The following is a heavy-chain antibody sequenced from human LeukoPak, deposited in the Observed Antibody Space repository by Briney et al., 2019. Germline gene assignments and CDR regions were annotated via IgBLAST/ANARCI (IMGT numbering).Heavy chain of an antibody. Sequence: ASVKVSCKVSGYTLTELSMHWVRQAPGKGLEWMEGFDPEDGETIYAQKFQGRVTMTEDTSTDTAYMELSSLRSEDTAVYYCAIRTTGSYSKHFDYWGQGTLVTVSS. CDR1: GYTLTELS. V-gene: IGHV1-24*01. J-gene: IGHJ4*02. CDR2: FDPEDGET. D-gene: IGHD1-26*01. CDR3: AIRTTGSYSKHFDY.